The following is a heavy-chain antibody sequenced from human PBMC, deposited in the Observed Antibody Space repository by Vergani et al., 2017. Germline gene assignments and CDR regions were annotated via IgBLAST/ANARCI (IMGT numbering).Heavy chain of an antibody. CDR2: IRSKANSYAT. V-gene: IGHV3-73*02. CDR3: TRHVLAAAGTGYYYYMDV. J-gene: IGHJ6*03. CDR1: GFTFSGSA. D-gene: IGHD6-13*01. Sequence: EVQLVESGGGLVQPGGSLKLSCAASGFTFSGSAMHWVRQASGKGLEWVGRIRSKANSYATAYAASVKGRFTISRDDSKNTAYLQMNSLKTEDTAVYYCTRHVLAAAGTGYYYYMDVWGKGTTVTVSS.